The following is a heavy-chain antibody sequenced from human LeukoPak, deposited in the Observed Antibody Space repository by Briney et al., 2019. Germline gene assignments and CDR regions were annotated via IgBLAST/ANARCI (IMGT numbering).Heavy chain of an antibody. J-gene: IGHJ4*02. CDR1: GYTFTSYY. CDR3: ARAQQRIAARPRAGDY. CDR2: INPSGGST. D-gene: IGHD6-6*01. V-gene: IGHV1-46*01. Sequence: GASVKVSCKASGYTFTSYYMHWVRQAPGQGLEWMGIINPSGGSTSYAQKFQGRVTMTRDMSTSTVYMELSSLRSEDTAVYYCARAQQRIAARPRAGDYWGQGTLVTVSS.